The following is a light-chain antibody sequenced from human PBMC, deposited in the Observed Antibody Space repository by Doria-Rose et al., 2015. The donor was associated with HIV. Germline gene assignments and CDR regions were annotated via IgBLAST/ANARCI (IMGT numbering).Light chain of an antibody. CDR2: WAS. Sequence: TQPPESLGMSLGERATLNCKSNQSLLYTSKHYLAWYQQKPGQPPKLLIYWASTRQSGVPARFSGSGSGTDFTLTISSLEAEDVAVYYCQQYYDTPSFGPGTTVDIK. V-gene: IGKV4-1*01. J-gene: IGKJ3*01. CDR1: QSLLYTSKHY. CDR3: QQYYDTPS.